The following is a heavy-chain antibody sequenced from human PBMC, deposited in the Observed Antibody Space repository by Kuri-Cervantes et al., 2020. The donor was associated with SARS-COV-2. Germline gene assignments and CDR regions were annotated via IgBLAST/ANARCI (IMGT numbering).Heavy chain of an antibody. Sequence: GESLKIPCAGSGFTFTSYAMSWVRQGSGKGLEWVSAISGSGGSTYYADSVKGRFTISRDNSKNTLYLQMNNLRAEDTAVDYCAKDIRRGYYFDAFDFWGQGTMVTVSS. CDR1: GFTFTSYA. V-gene: IGHV3-23*01. J-gene: IGHJ3*01. D-gene: IGHD3-3*01. CDR2: ISGSGGST. CDR3: AKDIRRGYYFDAFDF.